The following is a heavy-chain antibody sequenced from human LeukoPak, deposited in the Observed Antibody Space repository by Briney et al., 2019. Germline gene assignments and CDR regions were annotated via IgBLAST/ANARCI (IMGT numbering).Heavy chain of an antibody. Sequence: ASVKVSCKSSGYTFTSYGINWVRQAPGQGLEWMAWISGYNGNTNYAQKFQGRVIMTTDTSTSTAYLELRSLRSDDTASYYCARVGHTIIRGAMDYWGQGTLVTVSS. D-gene: IGHD3-10*01. J-gene: IGHJ4*02. CDR1: GYTFTSYG. CDR2: ISGYNGNT. V-gene: IGHV1-18*01. CDR3: ARVGHTIIRGAMDY.